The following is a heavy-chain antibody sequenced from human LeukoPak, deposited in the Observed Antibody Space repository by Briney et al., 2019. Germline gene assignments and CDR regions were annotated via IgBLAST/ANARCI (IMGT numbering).Heavy chain of an antibody. CDR2: ISAYNGNT. V-gene: IGHV1-18*01. J-gene: IGHJ4*02. D-gene: IGHD2-2*01. CDR3: ARGRVYCSSTSCYASSSCPGY. Sequence: GASVKVSCKASGYTFTSYGISWVRQAPGQGLEWMGCISAYNGNTNYAQKLQGRVTMTTDTSTSTAYMELRSLRSDDTAVYYCARGRVYCSSTSCYASSSCPGYWGQGTLVTVSS. CDR1: GYTFTSYG.